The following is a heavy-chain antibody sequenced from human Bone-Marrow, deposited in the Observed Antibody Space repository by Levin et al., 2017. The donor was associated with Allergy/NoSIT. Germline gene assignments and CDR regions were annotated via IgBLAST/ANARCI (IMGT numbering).Heavy chain of an antibody. J-gene: IGHJ6*02. V-gene: IGHV4-31*03. D-gene: IGHD6-13*01. Sequence: SETLSLTCTVSGASITSGAYYYWSWIRQLPGKGLECIGYVSYSGSTYYSPSLKGRVTISVDTSENQFSLKMTAVTAADTAVYECVGDGYGSSWHHYGMDVWGQGTTVTVSS. CDR2: VSYSGST. CDR3: VGDGYGSSWHHYGMDV. CDR1: GASITSGAYY.